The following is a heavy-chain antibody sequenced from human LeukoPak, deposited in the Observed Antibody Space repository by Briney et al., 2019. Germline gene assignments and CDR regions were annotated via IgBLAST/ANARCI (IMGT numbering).Heavy chain of an antibody. CDR3: AKEQDSAMVFDY. D-gene: IGHD5-18*01. CDR2: ISWDGGST. J-gene: IGHJ4*02. CDR1: GFMFDDYT. Sequence: GGSLRLSCAASGFMFDDYTIHWVRQAPGKGLEWVSLISWDGGSTYYADSVKGRFTISRDNSKNSLYLQMNSLRTEDTALYYCAKEQDSAMVFDYWGQGTLVTVSS. V-gene: IGHV3-43*01.